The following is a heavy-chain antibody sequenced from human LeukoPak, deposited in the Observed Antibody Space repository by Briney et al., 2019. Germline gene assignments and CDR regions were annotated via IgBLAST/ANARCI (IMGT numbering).Heavy chain of an antibody. CDR3: ARGSTMVSDY. CDR2: INGDGGST. V-gene: IGHV3-43*02. CDR1: GFNFDDYA. D-gene: IGHD3-10*01. Sequence: GGSLRLSCAAPGFNFDDYALHWVRQAPGKGLEWVSLINGDGGSTFYADSVKGRLTISRDNSKNSLYLQMSSLRSEDTALYYCARGSTMVSDYWGQGTLVTVSS. J-gene: IGHJ4*02.